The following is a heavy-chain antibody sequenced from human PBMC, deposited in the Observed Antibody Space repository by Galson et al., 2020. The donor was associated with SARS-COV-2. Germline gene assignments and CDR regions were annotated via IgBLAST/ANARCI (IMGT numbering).Heavy chain of an antibody. Sequence: KIGESLKISCQGSGYSFVNYWIGWVRQMPGKGLEWMGIVYGGDSDVIYNPAFQGQVTISAAKSINTAYLQWASLKASDTATYFWARHGEATKWQKHLGVLGHGTAVIVSS. CDR1: GYSFVNYW. V-gene: IGHV5-51*01. J-gene: IGHJ6*02. CDR3: ARHGEATKWQKHLGV. CDR2: VYGGDSDV. D-gene: IGHD2-21*01.